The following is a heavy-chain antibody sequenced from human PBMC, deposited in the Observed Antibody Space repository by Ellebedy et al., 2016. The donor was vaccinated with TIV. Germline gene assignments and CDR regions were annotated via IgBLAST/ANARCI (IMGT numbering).Heavy chain of an antibody. Sequence: GESLKISXAASGFTFSSYAMSWVRQAPGKGLEWVSAISGSGDSTYYADSVKGRFTISRDNSKNTLYLQMNSLRAEHTAVYYCAKGPTTRYYYMDVWGKGTTVTVSS. D-gene: IGHD1-26*01. CDR1: GFTFSSYA. CDR2: ISGSGDST. CDR3: AKGPTTRYYYMDV. V-gene: IGHV3-23*01. J-gene: IGHJ6*03.